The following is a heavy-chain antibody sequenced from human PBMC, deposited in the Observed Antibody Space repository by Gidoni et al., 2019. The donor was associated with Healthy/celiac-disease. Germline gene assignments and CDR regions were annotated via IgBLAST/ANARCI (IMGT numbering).Heavy chain of an antibody. CDR2: INHSGST. V-gene: IGHV4-34*01. D-gene: IGHD2-15*01. Sequence: QVQLQQWGAGLLKPSETLSLTCAVYGGSFSGYYWSWIRQPPGKGLEWIGEINHSGSTNYNPSLKSRVTISVDTSKNQFSRKLSSVTAADTAVYYCARGIGYCSGGSCYSHYFDYWGQGTLVTVSS. CDR1: GGSFSGYY. J-gene: IGHJ4*02. CDR3: ARGIGYCSGGSCYSHYFDY.